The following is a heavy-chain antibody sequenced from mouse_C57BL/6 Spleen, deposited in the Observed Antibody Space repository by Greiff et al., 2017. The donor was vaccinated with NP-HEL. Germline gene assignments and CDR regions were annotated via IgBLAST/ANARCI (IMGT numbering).Heavy chain of an antibody. CDR1: GYAFSSSW. CDR2: IYPGDGDT. J-gene: IGHJ3*01. CDR3: ARTMVTFRGFAY. Sequence: VQLVESGPELVKPGASVKISCKASGYAFSSSWMNWVKQRPGKGLEWIGRIYPGDGDTNYNGKFKGKATLTADKSSSTAYMQLSSLTSEDSAVYFCARTMVTFRGFAYWGQGTLVTVSA. D-gene: IGHD2-2*01. V-gene: IGHV1-82*01.